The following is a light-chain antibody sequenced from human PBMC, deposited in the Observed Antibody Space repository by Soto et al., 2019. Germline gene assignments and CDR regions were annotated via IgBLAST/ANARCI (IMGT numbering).Light chain of an antibody. CDR1: QGISTL. Sequence: AIQLTQSPSSLSASVGDRVTITCRASQGISTLLAWYQQKPGKAPKVLIYESSLLQSGVPSRFSGSGSGTDFTFTISSLQPEDFATYYCQQYDNLPITFGGGTKVDIK. CDR2: ESS. V-gene: IGKV1D-13*01. J-gene: IGKJ4*01. CDR3: QQYDNLPIT.